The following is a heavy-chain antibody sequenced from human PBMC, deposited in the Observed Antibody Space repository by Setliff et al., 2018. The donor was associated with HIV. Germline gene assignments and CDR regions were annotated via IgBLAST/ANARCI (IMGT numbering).Heavy chain of an antibody. CDR2: ISTGSDTI. Sequence: GGSLRLSCAASGFAFSGYSMNWVRQAPGKGLEWISYISTGSDTIYYADSVGGRFTISRDNAKNSLYLQMNSLRAEDTAVYYCARRYSSSWSLPFDYWGQGTLVTVSS. V-gene: IGHV3-48*01. J-gene: IGHJ4*02. D-gene: IGHD6-13*01. CDR1: GFAFSGYS. CDR3: ARRYSSSWSLPFDY.